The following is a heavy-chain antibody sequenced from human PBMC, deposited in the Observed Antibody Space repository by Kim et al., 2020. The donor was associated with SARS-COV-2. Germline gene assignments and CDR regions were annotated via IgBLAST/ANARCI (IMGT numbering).Heavy chain of an antibody. CDR2: IIPIFGTA. CDR3: ARVGYYYDSSGYYYYGMDV. Sequence: SVKVSCKASGGTFSSYAISWVRQAPGQGLEWMGGIIPIFGTANYAQKFQGRVTITADESTSTAYMELSSLRSEDTAVYYCARVGYYYDSSGYYYYGMDVWGQGTTVTVSS. V-gene: IGHV1-69*13. CDR1: GGTFSSYA. D-gene: IGHD3-22*01. J-gene: IGHJ6*02.